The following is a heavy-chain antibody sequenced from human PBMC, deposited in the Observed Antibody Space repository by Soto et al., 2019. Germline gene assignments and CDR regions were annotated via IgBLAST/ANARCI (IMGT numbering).Heavy chain of an antibody. CDR2: MDPRSGYT. D-gene: IGHD6-19*01. J-gene: IGHJ4*02. V-gene: IGHV1-8*01. Sequence: GASVKVSCKASGYTFTSYDINWVRQAAGHGLEWMGWMDPRSGYTDYAQKFQGRVTMTRNTSISTAYMELSSLRSEDTAVYYCARGRGWRDNWGQGTMGTVSA. CDR1: GYTFTSYD. CDR3: ARGRGWRDN.